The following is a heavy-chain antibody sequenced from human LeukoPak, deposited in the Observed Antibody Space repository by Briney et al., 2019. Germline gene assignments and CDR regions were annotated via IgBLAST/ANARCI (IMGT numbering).Heavy chain of an antibody. J-gene: IGHJ4*02. Sequence: GGSLRLSCAASGFTFSSYSMNWVRQAPGKGLEWVSSISSSSSYIYYADSVKGRFTISRDNAKNSLYLQMNGLRAEDTAVYYCAKDHVSTGDYWGQGTLVTVSS. V-gene: IGHV3-21*01. CDR2: ISSSSSYI. CDR3: AKDHVSTGDY. D-gene: IGHD1-14*01. CDR1: GFTFSSYS.